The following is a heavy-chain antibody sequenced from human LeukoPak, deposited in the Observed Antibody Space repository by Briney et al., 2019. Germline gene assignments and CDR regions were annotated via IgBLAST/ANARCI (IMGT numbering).Heavy chain of an antibody. CDR3: ARGGAPQDWFDP. Sequence: SVKVSCKASGGTFSSYAISWVRQAPGQGLEWMGRIIPILGIANYAQKFQGRVTITADKSTSTVYMELSSLRSEDTAVYYCARGGAPQDWFDPWGQGTLVTVSS. J-gene: IGHJ5*02. CDR1: GGTFSSYA. V-gene: IGHV1-69*04. CDR2: IIPILGIA.